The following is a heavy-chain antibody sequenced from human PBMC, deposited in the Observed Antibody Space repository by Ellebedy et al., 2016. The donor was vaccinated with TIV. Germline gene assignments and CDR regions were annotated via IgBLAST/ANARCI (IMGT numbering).Heavy chain of an antibody. CDR2: ISAYNGKT. CDR1: GYTFTDYG. D-gene: IGHD6-19*01. J-gene: IGHJ3*02. Sequence: ASVKVSCXASGYTFTDYGISWVRQAPGQGLEWMGWISAYNGKTNYAQKLQDRVAMTTDTSTSTAYMELRNLRSDDTAVYYCASRSSGWYYAFDIWGQGTMVTVSS. V-gene: IGHV1-18*04. CDR3: ASRSSGWYYAFDI.